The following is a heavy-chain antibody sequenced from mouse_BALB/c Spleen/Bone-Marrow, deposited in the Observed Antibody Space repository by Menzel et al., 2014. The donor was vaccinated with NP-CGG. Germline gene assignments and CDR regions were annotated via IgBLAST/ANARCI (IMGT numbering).Heavy chain of an antibody. J-gene: IGHJ2*01. CDR3: ARDLDY. CDR1: GYTFTDYA. CDR2: ISTYYGDA. Sequence: VQLQQSGAELVRPGVSVKISCKGSGYTFTDYAVHWVKPSRAKSLEWIGVISTYYGDATYNQKFKGKATMTVDKSSSTAYMELARLTSEGSAIYYCARDLDYWGQGTTLTVSS. V-gene: IGHV1S137*01.